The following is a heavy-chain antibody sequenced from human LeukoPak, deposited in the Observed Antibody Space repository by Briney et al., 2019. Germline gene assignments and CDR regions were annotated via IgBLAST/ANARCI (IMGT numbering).Heavy chain of an antibody. CDR1: QFTFSNYS. Sequence: GGSLRLSCAASQFTFSNYSMSWVRQAPGKGLEWVSSISSRDNHIYYADSVKGRFTISRDNAKNSLFLQMNGLRAEDTAMYYCARFSFDILTGYYPFDYWGQGTLVTVSS. CDR2: ISSRDNHI. CDR3: ARFSFDILTGYYPFDY. D-gene: IGHD3-9*01. J-gene: IGHJ4*02. V-gene: IGHV3-21*01.